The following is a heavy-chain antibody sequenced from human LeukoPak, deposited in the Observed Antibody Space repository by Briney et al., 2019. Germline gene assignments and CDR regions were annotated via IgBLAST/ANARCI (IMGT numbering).Heavy chain of an antibody. CDR3: ARGLVPYFGWLLNPPLGY. Sequence: SETLSLTCAGSGDSIRRSYWSWMRPPAGKGLERIGRIYTSGSTNYNPSLKSRVTMSVDTSKNQFSLKLSSVTAADTAVYYCARGLVPYFGWLLNPPLGYWGQGTLVTVSS. CDR2: IYTSGST. CDR1: GDSIRRSY. J-gene: IGHJ4*02. D-gene: IGHD3-9*01. V-gene: IGHV4-4*07.